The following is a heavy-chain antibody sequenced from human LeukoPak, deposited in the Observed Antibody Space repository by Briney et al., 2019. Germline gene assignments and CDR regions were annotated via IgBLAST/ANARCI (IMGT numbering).Heavy chain of an antibody. V-gene: IGHV3-11*04. J-gene: IGHJ4*02. CDR2: MSSSGNPK. D-gene: IGHD3-22*01. CDR1: GFTFSDYY. CDR3: VRDRDSTGYYDY. Sequence: PGGSLRLSCAASGFTFSDYYMGWIRQAPGKGLEWLSYMSSSGNPKYYADSVKGRFTISRDNAKNSLYLQTNSLRADDTALYYCVRDRDSTGYYDYWGQGTLVTVSS.